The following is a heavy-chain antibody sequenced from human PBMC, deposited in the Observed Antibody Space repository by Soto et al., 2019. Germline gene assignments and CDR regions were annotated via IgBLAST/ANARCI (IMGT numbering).Heavy chain of an antibody. CDR1: EFSFDDYA. V-gene: IGHV3-23*01. CDR3: AKDRWVVRGVTTYYFDY. Sequence: GGSLRLSCAASEFSFDDYAMSWVRQAPGKGLEWVSAIGYAGDTYYPDSVKGRFSVSRDNSKNTLYLQLNSLRAEDTAVYYCAKDRWVVRGVTTYYFDYWGQGTLVTVSS. J-gene: IGHJ4*02. CDR2: IGYAGDT. D-gene: IGHD3-10*01.